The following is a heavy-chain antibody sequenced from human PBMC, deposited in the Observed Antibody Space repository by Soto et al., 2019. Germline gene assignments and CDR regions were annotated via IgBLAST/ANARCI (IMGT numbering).Heavy chain of an antibody. CDR2: IDGVGTGT. CDR3: TTVVEY. V-gene: IGHV3-74*01. CDR1: GFTFTNYW. Sequence: EVQLVQSGGGSVQPGGSLRLSCAASGFTFTNYWMHWVRQVPGKGLVWVSRIDGVGTGTSYSDSVRGRFTISRDNAENMLYLQMNSLRAEATAVYYCTTVVEYWGQGTLVTVSS. D-gene: IGHD2-15*01. J-gene: IGHJ4*02.